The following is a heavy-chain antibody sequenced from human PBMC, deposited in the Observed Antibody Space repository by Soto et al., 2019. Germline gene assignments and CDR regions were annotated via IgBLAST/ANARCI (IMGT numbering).Heavy chain of an antibody. CDR1: GFIVSSNY. J-gene: IGHJ4*02. Sequence: EVQLVESGGGLIQPGGSLRLSCAASGFIVSSNYMSWVRQAPGKGLEWVSVIYSGGSTSYADSVKGRFTISRDNSKNTLYLQMNSLRAEDTAVYYCGSIIAAAGYYFDYWGQGTLVTVSS. CDR2: IYSGGST. D-gene: IGHD6-13*01. CDR3: GSIIAAAGYYFDY. V-gene: IGHV3-53*01.